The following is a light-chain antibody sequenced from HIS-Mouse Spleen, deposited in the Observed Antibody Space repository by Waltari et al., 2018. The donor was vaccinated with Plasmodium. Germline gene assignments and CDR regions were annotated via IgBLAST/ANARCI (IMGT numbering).Light chain of an antibody. CDR1: SRSVGGYNY. CDR2: DVS. Sequence: QSALTQPRSVSGSRGRSVTISCPGTSRSVGGYNYVSWYQQHPGKAPKLMIYDVSKRPSGVHDRFSGSKSGNTASLTISGLQAEDEADYYCCSYAGSYTLVFGGGTKLTVL. V-gene: IGLV2-11*01. J-gene: IGLJ2*01. CDR3: CSYAGSYTLV.